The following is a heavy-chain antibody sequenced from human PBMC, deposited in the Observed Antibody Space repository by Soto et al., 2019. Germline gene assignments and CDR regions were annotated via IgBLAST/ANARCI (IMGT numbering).Heavy chain of an antibody. Sequence: LRLSCSASGFSFNNYAMTWVRQAPGEGLEWVSTISSSGGSTYYTDSVKGRFTISRDNSKNTLYLQMNNLRDEDTAVYYCAKDIDRGPHEYCDKNSCYPWCEPWCQGAMVIVSS. CDR1: GFSFNNYA. CDR2: ISSSGGST. CDR3: AKDIDRGPHEYCDKNSCYPWCEP. J-gene: IGHJ5*02. V-gene: IGHV3-23*01. D-gene: IGHD2-21*01.